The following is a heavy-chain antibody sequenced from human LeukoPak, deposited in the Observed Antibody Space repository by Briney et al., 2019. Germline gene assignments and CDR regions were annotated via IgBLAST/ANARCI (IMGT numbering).Heavy chain of an antibody. CDR2: ISYDGSNK. D-gene: IGHD6-6*01. CDR1: GFTFSSYA. V-gene: IGHV3-30-3*01. Sequence: GGSLRLSCAASGFTFSSYAMHWVRQAPGKGLEWVAVISYDGSNKNYADSVKGRFTISRDNSKNTLYLQMNSLRAEDTAVYYCARPYSSSSEDYWGQGTLVTVSS. J-gene: IGHJ4*02. CDR3: ARPYSSSSEDY.